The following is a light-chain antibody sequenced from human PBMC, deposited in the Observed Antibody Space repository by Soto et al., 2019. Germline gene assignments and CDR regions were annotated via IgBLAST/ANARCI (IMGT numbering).Light chain of an antibody. Sequence: QSVLTQPASVSGSPGQSITISCTGTSSDVGGYNYVSWYQQHPGKAPKLMIYDVSNRPSGVSNRFSGSKSGNTASLTISVLQAEDEADYCCSSYTSSSTLEVFGTGTKVT. CDR3: SSYTSSSTLEV. CDR2: DVS. J-gene: IGLJ1*01. V-gene: IGLV2-14*01. CDR1: SSDVGGYNY.